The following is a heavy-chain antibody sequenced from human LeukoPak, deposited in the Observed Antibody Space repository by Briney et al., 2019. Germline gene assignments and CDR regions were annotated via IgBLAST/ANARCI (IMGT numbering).Heavy chain of an antibody. CDR2: IYSGGTT. CDR3: AKGSYYDSSGSFYFDY. Sequence: GGSLRLSCAASGFTFSDAWISWVRQAPGKGLEWVSVIYSGGTTYYADSVKGRFTISRDTSKNTLYLQMNSLRAEDTAVYYCAKGSYYDSSGSFYFDYWGQGTLVTVSS. D-gene: IGHD3-22*01. V-gene: IGHV3-53*01. CDR1: GFTFSDAW. J-gene: IGHJ4*02.